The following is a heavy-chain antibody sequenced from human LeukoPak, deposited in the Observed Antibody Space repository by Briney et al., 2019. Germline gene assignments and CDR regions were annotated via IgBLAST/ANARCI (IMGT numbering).Heavy chain of an antibody. V-gene: IGHV3-30*19. CDR2: IWYDGSNK. Sequence: GGSLRLSCAASGFTFSSYGMHWVRQAPGKGLEWVAVIWYDGSNKYYADSVKGRFTISRDNSKNTLYLQMNSLRAEDTAVYYCARGYSGQGRYFDYWGQGTLVTVSS. J-gene: IGHJ4*02. CDR1: GFTFSSYG. D-gene: IGHD1-26*01. CDR3: ARGYSGQGRYFDY.